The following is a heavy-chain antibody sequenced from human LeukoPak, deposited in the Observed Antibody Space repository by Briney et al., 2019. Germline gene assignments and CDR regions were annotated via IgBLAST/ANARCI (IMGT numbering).Heavy chain of an antibody. J-gene: IGHJ5*02. CDR2: MYYSGST. Sequence: PSETLSLTCTVSGGSISSYYWSWIRQPPGKGLEWIGYMYYSGSTNYNPSLKSRVTLSVDTSKNQFSLKLSSVTAADTAVYYCARIPLMSPGKNWFDPWGQGILVAVSS. CDR3: ARIPLMSPGKNWFDP. CDR1: GGSISSYY. D-gene: IGHD2-8*01. V-gene: IGHV4-59*01.